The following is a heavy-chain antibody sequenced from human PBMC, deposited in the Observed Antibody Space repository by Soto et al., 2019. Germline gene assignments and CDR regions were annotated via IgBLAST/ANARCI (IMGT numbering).Heavy chain of an antibody. V-gene: IGHV1-69*08. D-gene: IGHD3-22*01. J-gene: IGHJ4*02. Sequence: QVQLVQSGAEVKKPGSSVKVSCKAAGGTFSTYTISWVRQAPGQGLEWMGRIIPILNTVNYAQKFQGRVTITADKSTSKAYMELSSLRSEDTAVYYCARGRRYYESNGNYNYFDYWGQGPLVTVSS. CDR1: GGTFSTYT. CDR3: ARGRRYYESNGNYNYFDY. CDR2: IIPILNTV.